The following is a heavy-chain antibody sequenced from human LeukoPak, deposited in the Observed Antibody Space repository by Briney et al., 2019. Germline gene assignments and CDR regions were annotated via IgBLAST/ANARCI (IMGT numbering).Heavy chain of an antibody. CDR2: ISSSSSYI. Sequence: GGSLRLSCAASGFTFSSYSMNWVRQAPGKGLEWVSSISSSSSYIYYADSVKGRFAISRDNAENSLYLQMNSLRAEDTAVYYCARSPTLYNWFDPWGQGTLVTVSS. CDR1: GFTFSSYS. CDR3: ARSPTLYNWFDP. V-gene: IGHV3-21*01. J-gene: IGHJ5*02.